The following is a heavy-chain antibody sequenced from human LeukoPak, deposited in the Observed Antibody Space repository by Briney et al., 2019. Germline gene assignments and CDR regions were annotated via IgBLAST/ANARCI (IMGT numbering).Heavy chain of an antibody. V-gene: IGHV4-61*02. Sequence: SETLSLTCTVSGGSISSGSYYWSWIRQPAGKGLEWIGRIYTSGSTNYNPSLKSRVTISVDTSKNQFSLKLSSVTAADTAVYYCARRQLGYCSGGSCYSGGYYFDYWGQGTLVTVSS. D-gene: IGHD2-15*01. J-gene: IGHJ4*02. CDR1: GGSISSGSYY. CDR2: IYTSGST. CDR3: ARRQLGYCSGGSCYSGGYYFDY.